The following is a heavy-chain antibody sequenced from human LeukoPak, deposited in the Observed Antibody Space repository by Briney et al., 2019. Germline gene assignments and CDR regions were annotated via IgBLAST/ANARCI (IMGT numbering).Heavy chain of an antibody. V-gene: IGHV3-23*01. D-gene: IGHD6-19*01. CDR3: ATPSGSGWYEFDY. CDR1: GFTFSHYA. CDR2: IGGGGDGA. J-gene: IGHJ4*02. Sequence: AGGSLRLSCAASGFTFSHYAMRWVRQAPGKGLEWLSEIGGGGDGAYHADSVKGRFTISRDNSKNTLYLQMNSLRAEDTAVYYCATPSGSGWYEFDYWGQGTLVTVSS.